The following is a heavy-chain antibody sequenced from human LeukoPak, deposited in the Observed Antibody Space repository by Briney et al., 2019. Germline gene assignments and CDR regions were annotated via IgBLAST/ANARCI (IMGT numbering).Heavy chain of an antibody. D-gene: IGHD6-13*01. V-gene: IGHV4-61*02. CDR1: GGSISSGSYY. CDR2: IYTSGST. Sequence: PSETLSLTCTVSGGSISSGSYYWSWIRQPAGKGLEWIGRIYTSGSTNYNPSLKSRVTISVDTTKNQFSLKLSSVTAADTAVYYCARAGEIAAAGYRTYYYYYYMDVWGKGTTVTISS. CDR3: ARAGEIAAAGYRTYYYYYYMDV. J-gene: IGHJ6*03.